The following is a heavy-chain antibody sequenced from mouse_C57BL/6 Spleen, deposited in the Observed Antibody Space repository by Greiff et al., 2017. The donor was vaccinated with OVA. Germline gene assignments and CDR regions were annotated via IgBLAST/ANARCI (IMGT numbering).Heavy chain of an antibody. V-gene: IGHV3-1*01. CDR1: GYSITSGYD. CDR3: ARGYYYGSEAWFAY. J-gene: IGHJ3*01. Sequence: EVKLLESGPGMVKPSQSLSLTCTVTGYSITSGYDWHWIRHFPGNKLEWMGYISYSGSTNYNPSLKSRISITHDTSKNHFFLKLNSVTTEDTATYYCARGYYYGSEAWFAYWGQGTLVTVSA. D-gene: IGHD1-1*01. CDR2: ISYSGST.